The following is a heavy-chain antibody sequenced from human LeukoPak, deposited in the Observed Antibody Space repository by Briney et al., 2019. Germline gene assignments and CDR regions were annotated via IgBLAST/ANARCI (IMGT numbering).Heavy chain of an antibody. D-gene: IGHD3-22*01. CDR2: IYYSGST. J-gene: IGHJ4*02. CDR3: ARVGRFYYDSSGYPDY. CDR1: DGSISSYY. V-gene: IGHV4-59*01. Sequence: KTSETLSLTCTVSDGSISSYYWSWIRQPPGKGLEWIGYIYYSGSTNYNPSLKSRVTISVDTSKNQFSLKLSSVTAADTAVYYCARVGRFYYDSSGYPDYWGQGTLVTVSS.